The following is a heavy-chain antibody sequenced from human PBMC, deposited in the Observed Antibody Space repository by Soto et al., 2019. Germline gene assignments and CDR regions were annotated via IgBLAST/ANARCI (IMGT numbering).Heavy chain of an antibody. J-gene: IGHJ6*02. CDR2: ISYDGTKI. CDR1: GFTFRGYG. D-gene: IGHD2-15*01. V-gene: IGHV3-30*03. CDR3: ARRDFYCRGRNCYSGDYAMDV. Sequence: GGSLRLSCAASGFTFRGYGMHWVRQAPGRGLEWVAIISYDGTKIDYAGSVKGRFTISRDNSKNTLYLQMNSLTTEDTAVYYCARRDFYCRGRNCYSGDYAMDVWGQGTTVTVSS.